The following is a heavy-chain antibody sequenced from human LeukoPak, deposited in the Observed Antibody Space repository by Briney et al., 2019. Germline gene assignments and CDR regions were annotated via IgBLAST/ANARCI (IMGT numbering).Heavy chain of an antibody. J-gene: IGHJ4*02. CDR2: IYSDNT. CDR3: AKDIAAAGTGSFPDY. Sequence: GGSLRLSCTVSGFTVSSNSMSWVRQAPGKGLEWVSFIYSDNTHYSDSVKGRFTISRDNAKNSLYLQMNSLRAEDTALYYCAKDIAAAGTGSFPDYWGQGTLVTVSS. V-gene: IGHV3-53*05. CDR1: GFTVSSNS. D-gene: IGHD6-13*01.